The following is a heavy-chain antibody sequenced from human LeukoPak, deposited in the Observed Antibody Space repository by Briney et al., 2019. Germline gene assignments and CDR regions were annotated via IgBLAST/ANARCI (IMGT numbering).Heavy chain of an antibody. CDR1: GGSFSGYY. CDR3: ARLIQLWSTNQDY. J-gene: IGHJ4*02. Sequence: SETLSLTCAVHGGSFSGYYWSWIRQPPGKGLEWIGEINHSGSTNYNPSLKSRVTISVDTSKNQFSLKLSSVTAADTAAYYCARLIQLWSTNQDYWGQGTLVTVSS. D-gene: IGHD5-18*01. V-gene: IGHV4-34*01. CDR2: INHSGST.